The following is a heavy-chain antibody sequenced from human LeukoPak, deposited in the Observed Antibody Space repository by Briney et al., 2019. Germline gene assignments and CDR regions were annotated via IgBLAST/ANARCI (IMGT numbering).Heavy chain of an antibody. CDR1: GGSISSSSYY. Sequence: SETLSLTCTVSGGSISSSSYYWGWIRQPPGKGLEWIGSIYYSGSAFYNPSLKSRVTISVDTAKNQFSLKPTSVTAADTAVYYCARQGSYYYGSGTYYNGHFDYWAQGTLVTVSS. J-gene: IGHJ4*02. D-gene: IGHD3-10*01. CDR2: IYYSGSA. CDR3: ARQGSYYYGSGTYYNGHFDY. V-gene: IGHV4-39*01.